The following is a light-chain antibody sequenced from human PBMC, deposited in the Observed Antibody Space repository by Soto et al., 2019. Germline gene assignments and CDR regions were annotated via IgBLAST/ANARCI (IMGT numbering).Light chain of an antibody. CDR2: GNI. V-gene: IGLV1-40*01. CDR1: SSNIGAGYD. Sequence: HSVRTQPPSLSGAPGQRGTISCTGSSSNIGAGYDVHWYQQRPGTAPKLLIFGNINRPSGVPDRFSGSKSGTSASLAITGLQAEDEGDYYCQSYDSTLSARYVFGTGTKVTVL. CDR3: QSYDSTLSARYV. J-gene: IGLJ1*01.